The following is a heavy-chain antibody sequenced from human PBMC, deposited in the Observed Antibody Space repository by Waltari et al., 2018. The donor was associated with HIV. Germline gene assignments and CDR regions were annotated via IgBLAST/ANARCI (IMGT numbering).Heavy chain of an antibody. V-gene: IGHV4-34*01. J-gene: IGHJ4*02. CDR2: INHSGST. Sequence: QVQLQQWGAGLLKPSATLSLTCAVYGGSFSGYYWSWIRQPPGKGLEWIGEINHSGSTNYNPSLKSRVTISVDTSKNQFSLKLSSVTAADTAVYYCARGKKWELLWWGQGTLVTVSS. CDR1: GGSFSGYY. CDR3: ARGKKWELLW. D-gene: IGHD1-26*01.